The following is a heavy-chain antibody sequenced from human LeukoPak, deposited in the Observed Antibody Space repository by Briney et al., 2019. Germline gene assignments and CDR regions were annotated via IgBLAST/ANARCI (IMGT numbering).Heavy chain of an antibody. J-gene: IGHJ4*02. CDR1: GFSFGSHA. V-gene: IGHV3-23*01. CDR2: ISPTGDST. D-gene: IGHD4-17*01. Sequence: GGSLRLSCAASGFSFGSHAMHWVRQAPGKGLDWVSSISPTGDSTSYADSVKGRFTISRDNSKNTLYLQMNSLRADDTALYYCAKVYRLSSGEYIGYLDFWGQGTLVTVSS. CDR3: AKVYRLSSGEYIGYLDF.